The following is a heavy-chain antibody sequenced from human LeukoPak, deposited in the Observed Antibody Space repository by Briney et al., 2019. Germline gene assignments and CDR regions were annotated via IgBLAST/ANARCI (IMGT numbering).Heavy chain of an antibody. D-gene: IGHD1-26*01. CDR2: INPGAGAT. Sequence: GASVKVSCKASGYTFTSYYMHWVRQAPGQGLEWVGIINPGAGATSYAPKFQGRVTMTRDTSTSTVYMDLSSLRSEDTAVYFCARAPATYGIDDYWSQGTLVIVSS. J-gene: IGHJ4*02. CDR3: ARAPATYGIDDY. CDR1: GYTFTSYY. V-gene: IGHV1-46*01.